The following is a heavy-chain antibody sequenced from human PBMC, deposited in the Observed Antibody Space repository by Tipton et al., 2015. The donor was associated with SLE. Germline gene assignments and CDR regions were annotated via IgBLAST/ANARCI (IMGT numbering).Heavy chain of an antibody. J-gene: IGHJ4*02. Sequence: SLRLSCAASGFTFTNYWMSWVRQAPGKGLEWVAKVKPDGSEKYYVDSVKGRFTISRDNAKNSRYLQMNSLRAEDTAVYYCARGRGRGALDYWGQGTLVTVSS. CDR2: VKPDGSEK. D-gene: IGHD2-15*01. CDR3: ARGRGRGALDY. V-gene: IGHV3-7*01. CDR1: GFTFTNYW.